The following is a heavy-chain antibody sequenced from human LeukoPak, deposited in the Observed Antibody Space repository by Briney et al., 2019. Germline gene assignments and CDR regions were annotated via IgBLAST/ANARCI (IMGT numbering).Heavy chain of an antibody. Sequence: GGSLRLSCAASGFTFSSYAMSWVRQAPGKGLEWVSAISGSGGSTYYADSVKGRFTISRDNSKNTLCLQMNSLRAEDTAVYYCAKDPYYYDSSGYYRGAFDYWGQGTLVTVSP. J-gene: IGHJ4*02. CDR3: AKDPYYYDSSGYYRGAFDY. CDR2: ISGSGGST. D-gene: IGHD3-22*01. V-gene: IGHV3-23*01. CDR1: GFTFSSYA.